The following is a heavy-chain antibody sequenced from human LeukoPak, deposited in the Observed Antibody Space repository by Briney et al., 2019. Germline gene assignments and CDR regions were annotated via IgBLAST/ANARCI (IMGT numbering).Heavy chain of an antibody. CDR3: ARKGYYYGSGSYYTRNWFDP. CDR2: INHSGST. J-gene: IGHJ5*02. Sequence: PSETLSLTCTVSGGSISSSSYYWGWIRQPPGKGLEWIGEINHSGSTNYNPSLKSRVTISVDTSKNQFSLKLSSVTAADTAVYYCARKGYYYGSGSYYTRNWFDPWGQGTLVTVSS. CDR1: GGSISSSSYY. V-gene: IGHV4-39*07. D-gene: IGHD3-10*01.